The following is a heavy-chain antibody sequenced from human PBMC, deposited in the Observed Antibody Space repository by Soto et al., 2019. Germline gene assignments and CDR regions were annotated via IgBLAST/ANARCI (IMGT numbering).Heavy chain of an antibody. D-gene: IGHD6-13*01. CDR3: ARQHSSSWIFDY. CDR2: IIPILGIA. CDR1: GGTFSSCT. Sequence: ASVKVSCKASGGTFSSCTISWVRQAPGQGLEWMGRIIPILGIANYAQKFQGRVTITADKSTSTAYMELSSLRSEDTAVYYCARQHSSSWIFDYWGQGTLVTVSS. J-gene: IGHJ4*02. V-gene: IGHV1-69*02.